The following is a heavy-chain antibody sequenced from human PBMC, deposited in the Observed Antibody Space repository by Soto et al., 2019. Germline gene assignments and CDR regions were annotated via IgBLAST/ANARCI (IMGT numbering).Heavy chain of an antibody. V-gene: IGHV2-70*01. Sequence: SGPTLVNPTQTLTLTCTFSGFSLSTSGMCVSWIRQPPGKALEWLALIDWDDDKYYSTSLKTRLTISKDTSKNQVVLTMTNMDPVDTATYYCARNGDGYSNYRYFDIWGQGTMVTVSS. D-gene: IGHD4-4*01. CDR2: IDWDDDK. CDR1: GFSLSTSGMC. J-gene: IGHJ3*02. CDR3: ARNGDGYSNYRYFDI.